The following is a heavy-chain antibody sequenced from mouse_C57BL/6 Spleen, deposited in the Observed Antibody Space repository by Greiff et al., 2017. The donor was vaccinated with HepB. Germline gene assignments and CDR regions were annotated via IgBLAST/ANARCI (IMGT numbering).Heavy chain of an antibody. CDR1: GYAFSSSW. J-gene: IGHJ3*01. CDR3: ASQGDSRTGFAY. D-gene: IGHD3-3*01. CDR2: IYPGDGDT. Sequence: QVQLQQSGPELVKPGASVKISCKASGYAFSSSWMNWVKQRPGKGLEWIGRIYPGDGDTNYNGKFKGKATLTADKSSSTAYMQLSSLTSEDSAVYFCASQGDSRTGFAYWGQGTLVTVSA. V-gene: IGHV1-82*01.